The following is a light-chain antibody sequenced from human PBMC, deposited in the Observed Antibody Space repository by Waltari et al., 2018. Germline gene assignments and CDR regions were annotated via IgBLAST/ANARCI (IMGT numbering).Light chain of an antibody. J-gene: IGLJ1*01. Sequence: QSALTQPASVSGSPGQSITISCTGTSSDVGGYDYVSWYQQHPGKAPKLMLYDVSNRALGVSHRFSGSKSGNTASLTISGLQADDEAEYYCGSYTSSTTLAFGTGTKVTVL. V-gene: IGLV2-14*03. CDR2: DVS. CDR1: SSDVGGYDY. CDR3: GSYTSSTTLA.